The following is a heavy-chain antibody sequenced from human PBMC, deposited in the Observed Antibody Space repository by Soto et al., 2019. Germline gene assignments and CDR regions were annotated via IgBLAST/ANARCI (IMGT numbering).Heavy chain of an antibody. D-gene: IGHD4-4*01. CDR1: GGTFSSYA. J-gene: IGHJ6*02. CDR2: IIPIFGTA. V-gene: IGHV1-69*12. Sequence: QVQLVQSGAEVKKPGSSVKVSCKASGGTFSSYAISWVRQAPGQGLEWMGGIIPIFGTANYAQKFQGRVTITADESTSTAYMELSSLRSEDTAVYYCARARDDTTVTTGYYYYGMDVWGQGTTVTVSS. CDR3: ARARDDTTVTTGYYYYGMDV.